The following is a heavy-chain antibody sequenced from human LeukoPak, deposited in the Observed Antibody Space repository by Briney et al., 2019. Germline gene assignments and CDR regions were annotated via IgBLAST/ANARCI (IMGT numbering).Heavy chain of an antibody. CDR3: ARHYYDRSDSYSFDY. CDR1: GGSISGYY. Sequence: SETLSLTCTVSGGSISGYYWSWIRQPPGKGLEWIGYIFSSGSTNYNPSLKSRVTISEDTSVNQFSLKLSSVTAADTAVYYCARHYYDRSDSYSFDYWGQGTLVTASS. D-gene: IGHD3-22*01. J-gene: IGHJ4*02. CDR2: IFSSGST. V-gene: IGHV4-59*08.